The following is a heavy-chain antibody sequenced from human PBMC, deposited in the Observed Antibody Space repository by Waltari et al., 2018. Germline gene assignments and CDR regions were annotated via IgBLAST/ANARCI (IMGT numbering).Heavy chain of an antibody. J-gene: IGHJ4*02. D-gene: IGHD3-22*01. V-gene: IGHV3-23*01. CDR2: ISGSGGST. Sequence: EVQLLESGGGLVQPGGSLRLSCAASGFTFSSYAMSWVRQAPGKGLEWVSAISGSGGSTYYADSVKGRFTSSRDNSKNTLYLQMNSLRAEDTAVYYCAKDFDYYYDSSGYFDYWGQGTLVTVSS. CDR3: AKDFDYYYDSSGYFDY. CDR1: GFTFSSYA.